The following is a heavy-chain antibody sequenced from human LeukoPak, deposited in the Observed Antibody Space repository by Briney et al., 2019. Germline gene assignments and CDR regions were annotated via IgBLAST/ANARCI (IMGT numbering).Heavy chain of an antibody. V-gene: IGHV3-9*03. CDR2: ISWNSGSI. CDR3: AKDRSAYSSSLDY. D-gene: IGHD6-6*01. CDR1: GFTFDDYA. J-gene: IGHJ4*02. Sequence: PGGSLRLSCAASGFTFDDYAMHWVRQAPGKGLEWVSGISWNSGSIGYADSVKGRFTISRDNAKNSLYLQMNSLRAEDMALYYCAKDRSAYSSSLDYWGQGTLVTVSS.